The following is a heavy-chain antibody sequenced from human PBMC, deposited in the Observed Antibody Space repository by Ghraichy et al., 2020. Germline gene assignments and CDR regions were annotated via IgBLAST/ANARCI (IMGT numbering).Heavy chain of an antibody. CDR3: ARDPPPAYGSGWFVAAFDI. D-gene: IGHD6-19*01. J-gene: IGHJ3*02. CDR1: GGSISSGDYY. CDR2: IYYSGTT. Sequence: SETLSLTCTVSGGSISSGDYYWSWIRQPPGKGLEWIGYIYYSGTTYYSPSLKSRVSISLDTSKNQFSLKLTSVTAADTAVYYCARDPPPAYGSGWFVAAFDIWGQGTMVTVSS. V-gene: IGHV4-30-4*01.